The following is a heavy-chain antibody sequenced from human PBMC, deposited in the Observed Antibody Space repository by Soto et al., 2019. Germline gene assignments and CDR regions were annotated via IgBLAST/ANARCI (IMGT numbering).Heavy chain of an antibody. CDR3: ARGALAAPFDY. V-gene: IGHV4-59*01. J-gene: IGHJ4*02. Sequence: SETLSLTCTVSGGSISSYYWSWIRQPPGKGLEWIGYIYYSGSTNYNPSLKSRVTISVDTSKNQFSLKLSSVTAADTAVYYCARGALAAPFDYWGQGTLVTVSS. D-gene: IGHD6-6*01. CDR2: IYYSGST. CDR1: GGSISSYY.